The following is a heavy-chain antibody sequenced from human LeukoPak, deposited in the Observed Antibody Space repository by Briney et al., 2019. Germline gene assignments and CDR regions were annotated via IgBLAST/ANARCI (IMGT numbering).Heavy chain of an antibody. J-gene: IGHJ5*02. Sequence: SETLSLTCTVSGGSISSYYWSWIRQPPGKGLEWIGYIYYSGSTNYNPSLKSRVTISVDTSKNQFSLKLSSVTAADTAVYYCARGRYYYTNWFDPWGQGTLVTVSS. CDR1: GGSISSYY. V-gene: IGHV4-59*12. CDR2: IYYSGST. D-gene: IGHD3-10*01. CDR3: ARGRYYYTNWFDP.